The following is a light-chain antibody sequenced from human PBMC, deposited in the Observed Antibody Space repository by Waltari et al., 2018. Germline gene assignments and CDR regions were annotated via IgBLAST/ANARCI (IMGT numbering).Light chain of an antibody. CDR3: QQYDSYPYT. V-gene: IGKV1-5*03. J-gene: IGKJ2*01. CDR2: ETP. Sequence: DVQMTQSPSTLSASVGDRVTITCRASQSVNSWLAWYQQKPGTAPQLLIYETPTLASGVPSRFSGSGSGTEFTLTINTLQPEDFATFFCQQYDSYPYTFGQGSKVEI. CDR1: QSVNSW.